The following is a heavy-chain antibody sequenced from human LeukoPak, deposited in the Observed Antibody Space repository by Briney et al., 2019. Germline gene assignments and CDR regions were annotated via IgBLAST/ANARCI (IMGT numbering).Heavy chain of an antibody. CDR2: ISSSGSTI. D-gene: IGHD5-12*01. CDR3: ARDIVATTHDY. J-gene: IGHJ4*02. CDR1: GFTLSDYY. V-gene: IGHV3-11*01. Sequence: GGSLRLSCAASGFTLSDYYMSWIRQAPGKGLEWVSYISSSGSTIYYAGSVKGRFTISRDNAKNSLYLQMNSLRAEDTAVYYCARDIVATTHDYWGQGTLVTVSS.